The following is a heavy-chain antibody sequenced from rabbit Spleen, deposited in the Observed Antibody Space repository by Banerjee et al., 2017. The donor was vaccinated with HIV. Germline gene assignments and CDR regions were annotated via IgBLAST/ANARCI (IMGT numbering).Heavy chain of an antibody. CDR1: GFSFSNSYY. J-gene: IGHJ4*01. V-gene: IGHV1S40*01. D-gene: IGHD8-1*01. Sequence: QSLEESGGDRVKPGASLTLTCTASGFSFSNSYYMCWVRQAPGKGLESIACIYGGSGGSTWYASWAKGRFTISKTSSTTVTLQMTSLPVADTATFFCARDAGRGPYIDGAFDLWGQGTLVTVS. CDR2: IYGGSGGST. CDR3: ARDAGRGPYIDGAFDL.